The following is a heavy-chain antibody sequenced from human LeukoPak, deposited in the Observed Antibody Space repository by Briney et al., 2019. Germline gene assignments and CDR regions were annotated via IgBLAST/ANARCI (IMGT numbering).Heavy chain of an antibody. CDR3: ATTPHRWQLSILANWFDP. J-gene: IGHJ5*02. Sequence: ASVKVSCKASGYTFTCYYMHWVRQAPGQGLEWMGRINPNSGGTNYAQKFQGRVTMTRDTSISTAYMELSRLRSDDTAVYYCATTPHRWQLSILANWFDPWGQGTLVTVSS. V-gene: IGHV1-2*06. CDR2: INPNSGGT. D-gene: IGHD2-15*01. CDR1: GYTFTCYY.